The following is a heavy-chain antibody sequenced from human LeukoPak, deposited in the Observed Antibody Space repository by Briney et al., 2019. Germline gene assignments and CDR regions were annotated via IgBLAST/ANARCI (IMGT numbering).Heavy chain of an antibody. CDR2: VSYDGSNK. D-gene: IGHD2-2*01. J-gene: IGHJ5*02. Sequence: GGSLRLSCAASGFTFSSYGMHWVRQAPGKGLDWVAVVSYDGSNKYYADSVKGRFTISRDNSKNRVHLQMNSLRAEDTAVYYCAKSGSSSWDWFDPWGQGTLVTVSS. V-gene: IGHV3-30*18. CDR1: GFTFSSYG. CDR3: AKSGSSSWDWFDP.